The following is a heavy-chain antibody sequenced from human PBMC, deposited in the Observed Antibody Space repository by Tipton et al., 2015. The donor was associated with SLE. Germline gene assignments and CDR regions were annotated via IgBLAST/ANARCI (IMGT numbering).Heavy chain of an antibody. V-gene: IGHV1-69*15. CDR3: AWDRGLPLDY. J-gene: IGHJ4*02. CDR1: GGTFSSHA. D-gene: IGHD2-15*01. Sequence: QSGAEVKKPGSSVKVSCKASGGTFSSHAISWVRQAPGQGLEWMGRIIPILGTANYAQKFQGRVTITADESTSTAYMELSRLKSEDTAVYYCAWDRGLPLDYWGQGPLVTVSS. CDR2: IIPILGTA.